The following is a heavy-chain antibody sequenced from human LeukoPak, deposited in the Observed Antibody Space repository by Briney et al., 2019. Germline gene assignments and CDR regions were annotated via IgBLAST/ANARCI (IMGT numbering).Heavy chain of an antibody. V-gene: IGHV4-59*01. J-gene: IGHJ6*03. D-gene: IGHD2-15*01. CDR2: IYYSGNT. CDR1: GGSISSYY. CDR3: AKNGDRGAYCSGGTCYPYYFYYMDV. Sequence: WETLSLTCTVSGGSISSYYWSWIRQPPGKGLEWIGYIYYSGNTNYNPSLKSRVTISVDTSKNQFSLKLSSMTAADTAVYYCAKNGDRGAYCSGGTCYPYYFYYMDVWGKGTTVTISS.